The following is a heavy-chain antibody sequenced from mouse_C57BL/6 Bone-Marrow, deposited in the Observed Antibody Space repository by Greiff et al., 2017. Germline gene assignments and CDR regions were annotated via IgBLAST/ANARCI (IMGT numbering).Heavy chain of an antibody. D-gene: IGHD4-1*01. CDR1: GYSFTGYF. CDR2: INPYNGDT. Sequence: VQLKQSGPELVKPGDSVKISCKASGYSFTGYFMNWVMQSHGKSLEWIGRINPYNGDTFYNQKFKGKATLTVDKSSSTAHMELRSLTSEDSAVYDCARRTGVLDYAMDDWGHGTSVTVSS. CDR3: ARRTGVLDYAMDD. V-gene: IGHV1-20*01. J-gene: IGHJ4*01.